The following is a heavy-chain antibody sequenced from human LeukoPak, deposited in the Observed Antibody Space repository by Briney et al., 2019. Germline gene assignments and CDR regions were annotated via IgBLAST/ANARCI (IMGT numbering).Heavy chain of an antibody. CDR1: GFTFYDFD. D-gene: IGHD6-13*01. J-gene: IGHJ4*02. CDR2: LRGGDTT. CDR3: GKDRDSSWSNSGVDY. Sequence: GGYLRFYCAASGFTFYDFDMLWVRQAQGKGLVWFSHLRGGDTTFYADFVKGVFIISSDNSRNSLYLQMNSLRAEDTDFYYWGKDRDSSWSNSGVDYWGQGALGTVS. V-gene: IGHV3-43*02.